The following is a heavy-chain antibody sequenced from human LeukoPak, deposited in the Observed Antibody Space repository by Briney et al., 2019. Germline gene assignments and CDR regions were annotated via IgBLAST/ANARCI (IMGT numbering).Heavy chain of an antibody. J-gene: IGHJ3*02. CDR2: IIPIFGTA. Sequence: ASVKVSCKASGYTFTSYAISWVRQAPGQGLEWMGGIIPIFGTANYAQKFQGRVTITADESTSTAYMELSSLRSEDTAVYYCARGAIGSGWYERAFDIWGQGTMVTVSS. V-gene: IGHV1-69*13. CDR1: GYTFTSYA. D-gene: IGHD6-19*01. CDR3: ARGAIGSGWYERAFDI.